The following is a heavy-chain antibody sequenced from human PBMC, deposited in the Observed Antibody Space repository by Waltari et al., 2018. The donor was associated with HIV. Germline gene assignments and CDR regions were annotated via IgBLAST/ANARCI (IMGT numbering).Heavy chain of an antibody. CDR1: GFSCSSYS. D-gene: IGHD1-26*01. CDR2: ISSSSNFI. Sequence: EVHLVESGGGLVKRGGSLRLSCAASGFSCSSYSMNWVRQAPGKGLEWVSSISSSSNFIYYADSVKGRFTISRDNAKNSLYLQMNSLRAEDTAVYYCARDGGSPPNRWFDPWGQGTLVTVSS. CDR3: ARDGGSPPNRWFDP. V-gene: IGHV3-21*01. J-gene: IGHJ5*02.